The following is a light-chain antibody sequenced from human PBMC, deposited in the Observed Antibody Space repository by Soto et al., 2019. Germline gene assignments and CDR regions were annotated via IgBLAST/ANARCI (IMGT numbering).Light chain of an antibody. Sequence: DIHITHYPYTLSASVGRAGSKTCRLSQSISSWLAWYQQKPGKAPKLLIYDASSLESGVPSRFSGSGFGTDFTLPISSLQPEDFATYFRQQSYPTPGYSLGQGTKVDI. CDR2: DAS. CDR1: QSISSW. CDR3: QQSYPTPGYS. J-gene: IGKJ2*01. V-gene: IGKV1-5*01.